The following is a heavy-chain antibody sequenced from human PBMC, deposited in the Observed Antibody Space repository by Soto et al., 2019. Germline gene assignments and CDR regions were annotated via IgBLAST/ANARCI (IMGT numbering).Heavy chain of an antibody. V-gene: IGHV4-59*01. Sequence: SETLSLTCTVSGGSISSYYWSWIRQPPGKGLEWIGYIYYSGSTNYNPSLKSRVTISVDTSKNQFSLKLSSVTAADTAVYYCTRGWGGYFQHWGQGTLVTVSS. D-gene: IGHD7-27*01. J-gene: IGHJ1*01. CDR2: IYYSGST. CDR1: GGSISSYY. CDR3: TRGWGGYFQH.